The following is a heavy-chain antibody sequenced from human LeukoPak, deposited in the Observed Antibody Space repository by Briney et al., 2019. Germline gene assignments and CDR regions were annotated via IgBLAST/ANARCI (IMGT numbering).Heavy chain of an antibody. CDR1: GFTVSSNY. CDR3: ALYPSTPGGLLWFGDHHGGDY. Sequence: GGSLRLSCAASGFTVSSNYMSWVRQAPGKGLEWVSVIYSGGSTYYADSVKGRFTISRDNSKNTLYLQMNSLRAEDTAVYYCALYPSTPGGLLWFGDHHGGDYWGQGTLVTVSS. J-gene: IGHJ4*02. D-gene: IGHD3-10*01. CDR2: IYSGGST. V-gene: IGHV3-66*01.